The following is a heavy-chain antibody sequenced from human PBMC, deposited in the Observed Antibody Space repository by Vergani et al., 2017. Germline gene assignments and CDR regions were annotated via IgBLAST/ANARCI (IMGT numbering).Heavy chain of an antibody. J-gene: IGHJ6*03. CDR2: ISAYNGNT. CDR3: ARDLVSRWSYYYMDV. V-gene: IGHV1-18*01. D-gene: IGHD4-23*01. CDR1: GYTFTSYS. Sequence: QVQLVQSVAEVKKPGASVKVSCKASGYTFTSYSISWVRQAPGQGLEWMGWISAYNGNTNYAQKLQGRVTMTTDTSTSTAYMELRSLRSDDTAMYYCARDLVSRWSYYYMDVWGKGTTVTVSS.